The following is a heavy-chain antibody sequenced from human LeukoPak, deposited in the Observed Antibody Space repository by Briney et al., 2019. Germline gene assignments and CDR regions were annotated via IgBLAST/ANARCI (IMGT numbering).Heavy chain of an antibody. Sequence: GGSLRLSCAASGFTFSTYAMNWVRQAPGKGLEWVSVIVGNGGGIHYADSVKGRFTISRDNAKNTLYLQMNSLRAEDSAVYYCAKDRIPDGKYSIDFWGQGTPVTVSS. D-gene: IGHD2/OR15-2a*01. CDR2: IVGNGGGI. J-gene: IGHJ4*02. CDR3: AKDRIPDGKYSIDF. V-gene: IGHV3-23*01. CDR1: GFTFSTYA.